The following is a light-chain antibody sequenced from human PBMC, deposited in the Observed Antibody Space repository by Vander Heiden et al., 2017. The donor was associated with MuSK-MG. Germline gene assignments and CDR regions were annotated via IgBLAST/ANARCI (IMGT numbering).Light chain of an antibody. J-gene: IGKJ4*02. CDR2: AAS. CDR3: QQYDSAPHT. Sequence: DIQLTQSPSTLSASVGDRVTITCRASQGISNYLAWYQQKPGKVPKLLIYAASTLQSGIPDRFSGSGSGTDFTLTISSLQPEDVATYYCQQYDSAPHTFGEGTKVEIK. V-gene: IGKV1-27*01. CDR1: QGISNY.